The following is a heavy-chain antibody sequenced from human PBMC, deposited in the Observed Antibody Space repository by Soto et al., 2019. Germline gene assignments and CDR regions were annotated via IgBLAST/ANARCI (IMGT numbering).Heavy chain of an antibody. D-gene: IGHD6-13*01. J-gene: IGHJ4*02. CDR2: INPNGNT. V-gene: IGHV4-34*01. CDR1: GESFSGYY. CDR3: ARRPGIEATGTLDY. Sequence: PSETLSLTCAVYGESFSGYYWTWIRQPPERGLDWIGEINPNGNTNYNPSLKSRVTISADTFKNQFSLKLSSVTAADTVMYFCARRPGIEATGTLDYWGQGALVTVSS.